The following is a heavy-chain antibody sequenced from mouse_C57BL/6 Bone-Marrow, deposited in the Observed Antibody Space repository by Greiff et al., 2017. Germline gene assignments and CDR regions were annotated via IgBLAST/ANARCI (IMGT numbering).Heavy chain of an antibody. CDR2: INPNNGGT. CDR1: GYTFTDYY. Sequence: EVQLQQSGPELVKPGASVKISCKASGYTFTDYYMHWVKQRHGKSLEWIGDINPNNGGTSYNQKFKGKATLTVDKSSSTAYMELRSLTSGDSAVYYCARSPDGYYDAMDYWGQGTSVTVSS. V-gene: IGHV1-26*01. D-gene: IGHD2-3*01. J-gene: IGHJ4*01. CDR3: ARSPDGYYDAMDY.